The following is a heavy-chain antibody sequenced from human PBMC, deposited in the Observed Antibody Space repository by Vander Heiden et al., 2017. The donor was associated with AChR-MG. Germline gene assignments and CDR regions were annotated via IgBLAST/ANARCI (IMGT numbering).Heavy chain of an antibody. Sequence: QVQLQESGPGLVKPSQTLSLTCTVSGGSISSGGYYWSWIRQHPGKGREWIGYIYYSGSTYYNPSLKSRVTISVDTSKNQFSLKLSSVTAADTAVYYCARGLGGYDYIWGSYRLYDYWGQGTLVTVSS. J-gene: IGHJ4*02. D-gene: IGHD3-16*02. V-gene: IGHV4-31*03. CDR3: ARGLGGYDYIWGSYRLYDY. CDR1: GGSISSGGYY. CDR2: IYYSGST.